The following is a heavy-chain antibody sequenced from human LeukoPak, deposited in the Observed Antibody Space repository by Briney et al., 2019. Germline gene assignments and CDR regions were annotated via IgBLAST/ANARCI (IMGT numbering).Heavy chain of an antibody. D-gene: IGHD5-12*01. J-gene: IGHJ4*02. Sequence: ASVKVSCKAXGXTXXXYYLHXXXXXPGXGLEWMGWINPXXGGTNYAXKFXGRVTMTRDTSISTAYMELSRLRSDDTAVYYCATDSPPFRGYDLPDYWGQGTLVTVSS. V-gene: IGHV1-2*02. CDR2: INPXXGGT. CDR3: ATDSPPFRGYDLPDY. CDR1: GXTXXXYY.